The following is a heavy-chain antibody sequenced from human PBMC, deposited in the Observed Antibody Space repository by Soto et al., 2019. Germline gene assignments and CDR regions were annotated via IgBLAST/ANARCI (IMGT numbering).Heavy chain of an antibody. CDR3: ARHTYSSSRPDY. CDR1: GGSISSSSYY. J-gene: IGHJ4*02. CDR2: IYYSGST. D-gene: IGHD6-13*01. Sequence: SETLSLTCTVSGGSISSSSYYWGWIRQPPGKGLEWIGSIYYSGSTYYNPSLKSRVTISVDTSKNQFSLKLSSVTAADTAVYYCARHTYSSSRPDYWGQGTLVTVSS. V-gene: IGHV4-39*01.